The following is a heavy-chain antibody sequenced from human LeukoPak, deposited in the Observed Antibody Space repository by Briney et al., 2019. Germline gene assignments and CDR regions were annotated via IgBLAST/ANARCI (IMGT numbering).Heavy chain of an antibody. D-gene: IGHD1-7*01. V-gene: IGHV4-30-2*01. CDR2: IYHSGST. Sequence: SETLSLTCAVSGGSISSGGYSWSWIRQPPGKGLEWIGYIYHSGSTYYNPSLKSRVTISVDRSKNQFSLKLSPVTAADTAVYYCARVNYDPDAFDIWGQGTMVTVSS. J-gene: IGHJ3*02. CDR3: ARVNYDPDAFDI. CDR1: GGSISSGGYS.